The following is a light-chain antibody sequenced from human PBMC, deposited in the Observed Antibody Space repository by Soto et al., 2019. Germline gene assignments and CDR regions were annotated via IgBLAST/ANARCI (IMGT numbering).Light chain of an antibody. CDR3: GTWDSSLNGGV. V-gene: IGLV1-51*01. J-gene: IGLJ2*01. CDR1: SSNIGNNY. CDR2: DND. Sequence: QSVLTQPPSVSVAPGQKVTISCSGSSSNIGNNYVSWYQQLPGTAPKLLIYDNDKRPSGIPDRFSGSKSGTSATLGITGLQTGDEADYYCGTWDSSLNGGVFGGGTKLTVL.